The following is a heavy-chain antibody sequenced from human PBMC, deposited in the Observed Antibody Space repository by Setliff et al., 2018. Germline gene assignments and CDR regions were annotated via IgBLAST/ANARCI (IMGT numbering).Heavy chain of an antibody. D-gene: IGHD5-18*01. CDR2: IYHNGNT. J-gene: IGHJ6*02. V-gene: IGHV4-61*01. CDR1: GDSITSGSVY. CDR3: ARDRTAYSYGLDV. Sequence: PSETLSLTCTVSGDSITSGSVYWSWIRQPPGKGLEWIGYIYHNGNTNFNPSLKTRVNMSVDTSKNQIALNLKSVTAADTAVYYCARDRTAYSYGLDVWGQGTTVTVSS.